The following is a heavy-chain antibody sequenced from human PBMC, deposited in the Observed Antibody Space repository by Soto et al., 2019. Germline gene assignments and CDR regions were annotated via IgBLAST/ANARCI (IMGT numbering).Heavy chain of an antibody. V-gene: IGHV1-8*01. D-gene: IGHD2-2*01. CDR1: GYTFTSYD. CDR3: ARLLSVLVPAATGFRGIVYNWFDP. CDR2: MNPNSGNT. J-gene: IGHJ5*02. Sequence: QVQLVQSGAEVKKPGASVKVSCKASGYTFTSYDINWVRQATGQGLEWMGWMNPNSGNTGYAQKFQGRVTMTRNTSISTAYMELSSLRSEDTAVYYCARLLSVLVPAATGFRGIVYNWFDPWGQGTLVTVSS.